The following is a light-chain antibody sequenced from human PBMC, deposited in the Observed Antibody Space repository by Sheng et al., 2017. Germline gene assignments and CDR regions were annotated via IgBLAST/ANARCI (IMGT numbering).Light chain of an antibody. CDR3: QHYGASLYT. Sequence: EVVLTQSPGTLSLSPGARATLSCRANQRINSGYLAWYQQKPGQAPRLLIYGSSSRATGIPDRFSGGGSGTDFTLTITRLEPEDFAVYYCQHYGASLYTFGQGTKLQIK. CDR1: QRINSGY. V-gene: IGKV3-20*01. CDR2: GSS. J-gene: IGKJ2*01.